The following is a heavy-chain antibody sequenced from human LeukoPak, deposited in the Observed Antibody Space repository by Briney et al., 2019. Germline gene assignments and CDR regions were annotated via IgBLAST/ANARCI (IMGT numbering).Heavy chain of an antibody. CDR1: GFTFSSYA. V-gene: IGHV4-39*01. CDR3: ARVFGELPDY. J-gene: IGHJ4*02. Sequence: GSLRLSCAASGFTFSSYAMSWIRQPPGKGLEWIGSIYYSGSTYYNPSLKSRVTISVDTSKNQFSLKLSSVTAADTAVYYCARVFGELPDYWGQGTLVTVSS. CDR2: IYYSGST. D-gene: IGHD3-10*02.